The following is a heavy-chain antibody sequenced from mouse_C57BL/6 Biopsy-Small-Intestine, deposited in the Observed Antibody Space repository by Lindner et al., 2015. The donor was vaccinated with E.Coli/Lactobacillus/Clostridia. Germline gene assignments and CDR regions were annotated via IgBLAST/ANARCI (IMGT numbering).Heavy chain of an antibody. Sequence: SVKVSCKASGYTFTGSYMHWVRQAPGQGLEWLGWINPKSGGTTFAQKFQGRVTLTRDTSINTVYMEVSRLRSDDTAVYYCARDDGNHAFDIWGQGTMVTVSS. CDR1: GYTFTGSY. CDR3: ARDDGNHAFDI. V-gene: IGHV1-72*04. J-gene: IGHJ1*01. CDR2: INPKSGGT.